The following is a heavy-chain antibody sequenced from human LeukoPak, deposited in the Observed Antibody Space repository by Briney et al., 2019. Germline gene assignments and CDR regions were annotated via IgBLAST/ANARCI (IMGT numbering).Heavy chain of an antibody. D-gene: IGHD1-26*01. CDR2: IYPGDSDT. CDR3: ARHQHSGTFYNALDI. V-gene: IGHV5-51*01. Sequence: GESLKISCKVSGYTFTNHWIGWVRQMPGKGLEWMGLIYPGDSDTRYSPSFQGQVTISADKSINTAYLQWSSLKASDTAMYYCARHQHSGTFYNALDIWGQGTMVIVSS. J-gene: IGHJ3*02. CDR1: GYTFTNHW.